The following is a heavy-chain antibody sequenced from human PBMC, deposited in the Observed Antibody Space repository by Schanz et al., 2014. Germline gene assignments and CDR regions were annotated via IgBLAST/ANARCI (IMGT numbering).Heavy chain of an antibody. Sequence: QVQLVQSGAEMKKPGASVKVSCEASRYTFNTYGLNWVRQAPGQGLEWMGWISAYTNNTNYAQKVQGRVTMTTDTSTGTAYRELRSLRSDDTAVYYCARDRRRYCSTASCLHDNWFDPWGQGTLVIVSS. D-gene: IGHD2-2*01. CDR1: RYTFNTYG. V-gene: IGHV1-18*01. CDR2: ISAYTNNT. CDR3: ARDRRRYCSTASCLHDNWFDP. J-gene: IGHJ5*02.